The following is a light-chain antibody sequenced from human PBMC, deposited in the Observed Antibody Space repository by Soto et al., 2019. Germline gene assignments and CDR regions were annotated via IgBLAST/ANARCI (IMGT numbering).Light chain of an antibody. Sequence: DIVMTQSPDSLAVSLGERATINCKSSQSVLYSSSNKNYLAWYQQKPGQPPKLLISWASTRESGVPDRFSGSGSGTDLTLTISSLQAEDVAVYYCQQYYSNPRTFGQGTKVAIK. CDR3: QQYYSNPRT. J-gene: IGKJ1*01. V-gene: IGKV4-1*01. CDR2: WAS. CDR1: QSVLYSSSNKNY.